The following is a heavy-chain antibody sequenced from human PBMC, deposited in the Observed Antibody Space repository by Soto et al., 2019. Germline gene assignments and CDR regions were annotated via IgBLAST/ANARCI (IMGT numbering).Heavy chain of an antibody. V-gene: IGHV1-2*04. CDR1: GYTFTGYY. CDR3: AIWYGYQKGMDV. Sequence: ASVKLSCKASGYTFTGYYMHLVRQAPVQVLEMIVWINPNIFGTNYSQKFQGWFTITMYTSIITSYIELIMLISDDTGVYYCAIWYGYQKGMDVWGQGTTVTVSS. D-gene: IGHD3-10*01. J-gene: IGHJ6*02. CDR2: INPNIFGT.